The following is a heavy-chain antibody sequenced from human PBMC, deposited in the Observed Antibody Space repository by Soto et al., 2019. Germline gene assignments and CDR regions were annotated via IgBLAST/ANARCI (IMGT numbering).Heavy chain of an antibody. CDR1: GFTFSSYA. J-gene: IGHJ4*02. Sequence: GGSPRLSCAASGFTFSSYAMNWVRQAPGKGLEWVSTIRTSVGDTYYAASVKGRFTISRDNSKSTVYLHLNSLRAEDTAIYYCAKDPTYDYGYFDSWGQGTLVTVSS. D-gene: IGHD4-17*01. CDR3: AKDPTYDYGYFDS. CDR2: IRTSVGDT. V-gene: IGHV3-23*01.